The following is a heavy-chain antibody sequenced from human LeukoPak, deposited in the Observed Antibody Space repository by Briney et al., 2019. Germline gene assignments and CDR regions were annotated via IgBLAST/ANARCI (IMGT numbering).Heavy chain of an antibody. D-gene: IGHD6-19*01. CDR2: ILYDEENE. CDR3: ARAPYGSGWYYFDY. V-gene: IGHV3-30*04. Sequence: GGSLRLSCAASGFTFTTYAMHWVRQAPGKGLEWVALILYDEENEYYADSVKGRFTISRDNAKNSLYLQMNSLRAEDTAVYYCARAPYGSGWYYFDYWGQGTLVTVSS. J-gene: IGHJ4*02. CDR1: GFTFTTYA.